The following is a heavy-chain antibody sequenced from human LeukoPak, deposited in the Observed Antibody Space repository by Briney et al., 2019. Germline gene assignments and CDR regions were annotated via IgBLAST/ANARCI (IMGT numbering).Heavy chain of an antibody. Sequence: AAVKVCCKASGYTFTSYYMHWVRHAPGQGLERMGIINPSGGTTSYAQKFQGRVTMTRDTSTSTVYMELSSLRSEDTAVYYCARDRATGTTIDYWGQGTLVTVSS. CDR3: ARDRATGTTIDY. D-gene: IGHD1-1*01. V-gene: IGHV1-46*01. CDR1: GYTFTSYY. J-gene: IGHJ4*02. CDR2: INPSGGTT.